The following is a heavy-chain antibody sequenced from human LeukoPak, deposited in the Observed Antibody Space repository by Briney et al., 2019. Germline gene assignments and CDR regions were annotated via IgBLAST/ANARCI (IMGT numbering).Heavy chain of an antibody. CDR1: GGSISSYY. D-gene: IGHD3-22*01. J-gene: IGHJ1*01. Sequence: SETLSLTCTVSGGSISSYYWSWIRQPPGKGLEWIGEINHSGSSKYNPSLKSRVIMSVDTSKNQFSLKLTSVTAADTAVYYCARPEEYDSRGYSSYFQYWSQGTLVTVSS. CDR2: INHSGSS. V-gene: IGHV4-34*01. CDR3: ARPEEYDSRGYSSYFQY.